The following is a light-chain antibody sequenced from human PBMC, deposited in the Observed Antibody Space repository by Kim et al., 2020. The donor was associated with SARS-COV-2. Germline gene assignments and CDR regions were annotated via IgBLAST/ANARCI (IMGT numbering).Light chain of an antibody. J-gene: IGKJ2*01. CDR2: GAS. V-gene: IGKV3-15*01. CDR3: HQYNDWPPGDT. Sequence: EIVMTESPATLSVSPGERATLSCRASQSISTYLAWYQQKPGQTPRLLIYGASTRATGVPARFSASGSGTDFTLTISSLQSDDFAVYFCHQYNDWPPGDTFGQGTKLEI. CDR1: QSISTY.